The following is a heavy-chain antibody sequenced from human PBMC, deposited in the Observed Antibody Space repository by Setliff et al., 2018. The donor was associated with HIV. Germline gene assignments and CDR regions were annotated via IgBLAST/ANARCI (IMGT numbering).Heavy chain of an antibody. Sequence: SETLSLTCTVSGGSISTGVYYWSWLRQPADKALEWIGRISASGSTNYNPSLESRVTLSIDTSNNQFYLKLISVTAADTAVYYCASGYSRSWFFFDHWGQGILVTVSS. CDR1: GGSISTGVYY. CDR3: ASGYSRSWFFFDH. CDR2: ISASGST. D-gene: IGHD6-13*01. J-gene: IGHJ4*02. V-gene: IGHV4-61*02.